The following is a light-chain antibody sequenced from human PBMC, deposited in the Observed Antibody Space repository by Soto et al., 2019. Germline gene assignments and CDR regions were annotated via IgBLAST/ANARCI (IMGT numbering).Light chain of an antibody. J-gene: IGKJ4*01. V-gene: IGKV1-39*01. CDR1: QSISIY. Sequence: DIQMTQSPSSLSASVGDRVTITCRASQSISIYLNWYQQKPGKAPMLLISATSTLQSGVPSRFAGSTSGTDFTLTTSSLQPEDFATYYCQQSYRTPTFGGGTKLEIK. CDR3: QQSYRTPT. CDR2: ATS.